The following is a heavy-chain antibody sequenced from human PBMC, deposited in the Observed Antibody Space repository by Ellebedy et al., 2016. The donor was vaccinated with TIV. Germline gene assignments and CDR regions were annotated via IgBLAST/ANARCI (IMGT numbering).Heavy chain of an antibody. J-gene: IGHJ5*02. CDR1: GFTFSRYW. V-gene: IGHV3-7*01. CDR2: IKQDGSEK. D-gene: IGHD3-10*01. Sequence: GESLKISXAASGFTFSRYWMSWVRQAPGEGLEYVASIKQDGSEKYYVDSVKGRFTISRDNAMNSLYLQMNSLRAEDTAVYYCAHATVRAWGQGTLVTVSS. CDR3: AHATVRA.